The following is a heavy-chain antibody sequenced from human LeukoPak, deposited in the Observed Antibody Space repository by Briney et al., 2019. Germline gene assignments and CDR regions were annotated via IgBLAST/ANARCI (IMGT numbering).Heavy chain of an antibody. CDR3: AREVEAAGRGFDP. J-gene: IGHJ5*02. CDR1: SGSISNYY. Sequence: SETLSLTCTVSSGSISNYYWSWIRQSAGKGLEWIGRISSSGSTNYDPSLKSRVTMSVDTSKNRFSLNLTSVTAADTAVYYCAREVEAAGRGFDPWGQGTLVTVCS. CDR2: ISSSGST. V-gene: IGHV4-4*07. D-gene: IGHD6-13*01.